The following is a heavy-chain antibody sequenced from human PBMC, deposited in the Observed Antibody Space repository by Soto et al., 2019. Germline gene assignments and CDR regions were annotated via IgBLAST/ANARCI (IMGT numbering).Heavy chain of an antibody. V-gene: IGHV3-53*01. J-gene: IGHJ6*02. D-gene: IGHD3-16*01. CDR3: VRPRPSGENYGMDV. CDR1: GLTVSHNY. CDR2: LYTEGTT. Sequence: GGSLRLSCVASGLTVSHNYMAWVRQAPEMGLEWVSILYTEGTTYYADSVKGRFTISRDSSKNTLLLQMDSLRAEDTAVYYCVRPRPSGENYGMDVWGQGTTVTV.